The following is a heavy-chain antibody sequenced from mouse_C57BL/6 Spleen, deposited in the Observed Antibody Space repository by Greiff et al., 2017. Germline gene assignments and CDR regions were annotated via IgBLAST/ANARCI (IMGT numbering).Heavy chain of an antibody. CDR1: GFTFSSYA. Sequence: EVQLMESGGGLVKPGGSLKLSCAASGFTFSSYAMSWVRQTPEKRLEWVATISDGGSYTYYPDNVKGRVTISRDHAKNNLYLQMSHLKSEDTAMYYYARENYMDAMDYWGQGTSVTVSS. CDR2: ISDGGSYT. V-gene: IGHV5-4*01. CDR3: ARENYMDAMDY. D-gene: IGHD2-1*01. J-gene: IGHJ4*01.